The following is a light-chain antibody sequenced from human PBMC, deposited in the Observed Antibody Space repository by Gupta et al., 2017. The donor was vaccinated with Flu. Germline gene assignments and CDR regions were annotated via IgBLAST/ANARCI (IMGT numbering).Light chain of an antibody. V-gene: IGLV3-1*01. CDR2: DDD. CDR1: RLGNKY. J-gene: IGLJ1*01. Sequence: TCSGDRLGNKYTSWYQQKPGQSPVLVIHDDDKRPSGIPERFSASNSGNTATLTISGTQPMDEADYYCQAWDSSTAFFGSGTKVTVL. CDR3: QAWDSSTAF.